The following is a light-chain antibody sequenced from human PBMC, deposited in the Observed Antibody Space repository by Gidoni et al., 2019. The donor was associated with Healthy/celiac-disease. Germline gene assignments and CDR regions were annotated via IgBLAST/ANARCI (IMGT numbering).Light chain of an antibody. Sequence: EIVMTQSPATLSVSPGERATLSCRATQRVSSNLAWYQQKPGQAPRLLLYGASTRATGIPARFSGSGSGTEFTLTISSLQSEDVAVYYCQQYNNWPWYSFGQGTKLEIK. V-gene: IGKV3-15*01. CDR2: GAS. J-gene: IGKJ2*03. CDR3: QQYNNWPWYS. CDR1: QRVSSN.